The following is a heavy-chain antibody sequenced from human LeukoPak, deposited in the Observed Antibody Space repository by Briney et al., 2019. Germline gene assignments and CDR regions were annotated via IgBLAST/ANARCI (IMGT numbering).Heavy chain of an antibody. CDR2: ISGSGGST. J-gene: IGHJ6*02. CDR1: GFTFSSYA. Sequence: PGGSLRLSCAASGFTFSSYAMSWVRQAPGKGLEWVSAISGSGGSTYYADSVKGRFTISRDNSKNTLYLQMNSPRAEDTAVYYCAKSESIAISTYGMDVWGQGTTVTVSS. D-gene: IGHD3-3*01. V-gene: IGHV3-23*01. CDR3: AKSESIAISTYGMDV.